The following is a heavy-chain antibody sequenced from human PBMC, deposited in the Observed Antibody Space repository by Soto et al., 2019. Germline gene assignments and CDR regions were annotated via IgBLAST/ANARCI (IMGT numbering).Heavy chain of an antibody. V-gene: IGHV5-10-1*01. J-gene: IGHJ5*01. CDR2: IDPSDSYT. Sequence: PGESLKISCKASGYNFTAFWIHWVRQMPGKALEWLGKIDPSDSYTNYSPSLEGHVTISTDNSITTAYLQWSSLRASDTALYFCARVHKNWFDSWAQGTMGTVSS. CDR3: ARVHKNWFDS. CDR1: GYNFTAFW.